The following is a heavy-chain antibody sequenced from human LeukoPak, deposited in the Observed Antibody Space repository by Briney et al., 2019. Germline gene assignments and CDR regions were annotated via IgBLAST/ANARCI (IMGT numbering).Heavy chain of an antibody. V-gene: IGHV3-11*04. D-gene: IGHD2-15*01. CDR3: ARDGLAAATLHWCFDL. J-gene: IGHJ2*01. CDR2: ISSSGSSI. CDR1: GFIFSDYY. Sequence: GGSLRLSCAASGFIFSDYYMSWIRQAPGKGLEWVSYISSSGSSIYYADSVKGRFTISRDNARNSLYLQMNSLRAEDTAVYYCARDGLAAATLHWCFDLWGRGTLVTVSS.